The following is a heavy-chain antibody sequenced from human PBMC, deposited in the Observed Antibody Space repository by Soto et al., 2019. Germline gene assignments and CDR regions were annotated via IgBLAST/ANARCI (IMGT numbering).Heavy chain of an antibody. Sequence: EVQLVESGGGLVQPGGSLRLSCAASGLTFSNYWMHWVRKAPGKGLVWVSRINSAGSSTTYADSVKGRFTISRDNAKNTLYLQMNSLRAEDTAVYYCALSHTVTTDYWGQGTLVTVSS. V-gene: IGHV3-74*01. CDR3: ALSHTVTTDY. CDR2: INSAGSST. D-gene: IGHD4-17*01. CDR1: GLTFSNYW. J-gene: IGHJ4*02.